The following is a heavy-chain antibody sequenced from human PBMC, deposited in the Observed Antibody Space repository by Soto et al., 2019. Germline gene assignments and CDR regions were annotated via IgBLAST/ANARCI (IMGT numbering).Heavy chain of an antibody. D-gene: IGHD1-26*01. CDR1: GGSISSGGYS. CDR3: ARAPTKVGATRGARFDP. V-gene: IGHV4-61*08. CDR2: IYYSGST. Sequence: SETLSLTCAVSGGSISSGGYSWSWIRQPPGKGLEWIGYIYYSGSTNYNPSLKSRVTTSVDTSKNQFSPKLSSVTAADTAVYYCARAPTKVGATRGARFDPWGQGTLVTVSS. J-gene: IGHJ5*02.